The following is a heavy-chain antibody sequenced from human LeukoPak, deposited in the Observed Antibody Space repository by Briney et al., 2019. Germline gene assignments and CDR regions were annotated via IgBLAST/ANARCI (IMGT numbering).Heavy chain of an antibody. CDR2: ISAYNGDT. D-gene: IGHD3-22*01. CDR3: ARGGKGHYYDSSGYYPWYFDY. V-gene: IGHV1-18*01. CDR1: GYTFTSYG. J-gene: IGHJ4*02. Sequence: ASVKVSCKASGYTFTSYGISWVRQAPGQGLEWMGWISAYNGDTNYAQKLQGRVTMTTDTSTSTAYMELRSLRSDDTAVYYCARGGKGHYYDSSGYYPWYFDYWGQGTLVTVSS.